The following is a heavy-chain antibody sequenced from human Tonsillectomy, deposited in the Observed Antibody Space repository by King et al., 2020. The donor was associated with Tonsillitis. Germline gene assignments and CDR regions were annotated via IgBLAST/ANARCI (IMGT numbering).Heavy chain of an antibody. Sequence: VQLQESGPGLVKPSETLSLTCNVSGGSVSIGSYYCTWIRQPPWKGLEWIGYIYHRGSLRYNPSLKSRVTISLDTSKNQFSLNLTSVTAADTAVYFCASRHDWDDYWGQGTLVTVSS. CDR2: IYHRGSL. J-gene: IGHJ4*02. D-gene: IGHD3-9*01. CDR3: ASRHDWDDY. V-gene: IGHV4-61*01. CDR1: GGSVSIGSYY.